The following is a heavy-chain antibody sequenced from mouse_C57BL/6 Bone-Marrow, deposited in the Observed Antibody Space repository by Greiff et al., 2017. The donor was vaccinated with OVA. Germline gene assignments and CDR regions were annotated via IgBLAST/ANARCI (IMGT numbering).Heavy chain of an antibody. CDR3: ARNPHGQLSPWFAY. CDR2: IDPSDSYT. CDR1: GYTFTSYW. D-gene: IGHD3-2*02. V-gene: IGHV1-50*01. Sequence: QVQLQQPGAELVKPGASVKLSCKASGYTFTSYWMQWVKQRPGQGLEWIGEIDPSDSYTNYNQKFKGKATLTVDTSSSTAYMQLSSLTSEDSAVYYCARNPHGQLSPWFAYWGQGTLVTVSA. J-gene: IGHJ3*01.